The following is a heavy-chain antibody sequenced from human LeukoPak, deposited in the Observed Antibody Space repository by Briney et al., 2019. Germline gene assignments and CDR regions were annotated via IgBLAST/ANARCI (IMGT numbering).Heavy chain of an antibody. V-gene: IGHV3-21*01. D-gene: IGHD3-3*01. CDR3: ARGPIFGVAYTGIDWFDP. J-gene: IGHJ5*02. Sequence: PGGSLRLSCAASGFTFSSYSMNWVSQAPGKGLEWVSSISSSSSYIYYADSVKGRFTISRDNAKNSLYLQMNSLRAEDTAVYYCARGPIFGVAYTGIDWFDPWGQGTLVTVSS. CDR1: GFTFSSYS. CDR2: ISSSSSYI.